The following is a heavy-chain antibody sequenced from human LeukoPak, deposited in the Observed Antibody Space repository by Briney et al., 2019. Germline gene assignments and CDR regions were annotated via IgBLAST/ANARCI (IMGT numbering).Heavy chain of an antibody. CDR2: IYYSGST. V-gene: IGHV4-39*01. J-gene: IGHJ5*02. D-gene: IGHD2-15*01. Sequence: SETLSLTCTVSGGSISSSSYYWGWIRQPPGKGLEWIGSIYYSGSTYYNPSLKSRVTISVDTSKNQFSLKLSSVTAADTAVYYCARVSVVAAATGVWFDPWGQGTLVTVSS. CDR1: GGSISSSSYY. CDR3: ARVSVVAAATGVWFDP.